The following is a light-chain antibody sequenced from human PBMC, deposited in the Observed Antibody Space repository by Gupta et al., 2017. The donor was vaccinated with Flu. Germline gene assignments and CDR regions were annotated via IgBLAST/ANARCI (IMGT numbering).Light chain of an antibody. V-gene: IGKV1-5*03. Sequence: DIQMTQSPSTLSASIGDGVTITCRASQSISSWLAWYQQKPGKAPKLLIYKASTLESGVPSRFSGSGSGTEFTLTISSLQPDDFATYYCQQYNSYSRTFGQGTKVEI. CDR1: QSISSW. J-gene: IGKJ1*01. CDR3: QQYNSYSRT. CDR2: KAS.